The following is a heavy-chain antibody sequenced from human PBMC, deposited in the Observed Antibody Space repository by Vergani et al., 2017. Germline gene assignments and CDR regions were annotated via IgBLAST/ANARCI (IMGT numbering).Heavy chain of an antibody. CDR1: GFTFDDYA. V-gene: IGHV3-9*01. CDR2: ISWNSGSI. Sequence: EVQLVESGGGLVQPGRSLRLSCAASGFTFDDYAMHWVRQAPGKGLEWVSGISWNSGSIGYADSVKGRFTISRDNAKNSLYLQMNSLRAEDTALYYCAKGGSLGYCSGGSGGTLAYFDIWGQGTMVTVSS. J-gene: IGHJ3*02. CDR3: AKGGSLGYCSGGSGGTLAYFDI. D-gene: IGHD2-15*01.